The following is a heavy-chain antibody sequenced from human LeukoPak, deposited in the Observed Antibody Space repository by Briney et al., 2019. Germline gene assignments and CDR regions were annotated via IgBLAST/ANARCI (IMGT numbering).Heavy chain of an antibody. V-gene: IGHV3-20*04. D-gene: IGHD6-13*01. CDR2: INWSGGTT. CDR1: GFTFDDYA. Sequence: PGGSLRLSCAASGFTFDDYAMSWVRQVPGKGLEWVSGINWSGGTTRYADSVKGRFTISRDNSKNSLYLQMNSLRTEDTALYYCAKVREGSSWYWGYYYYMDVWGKGTTVTVSS. J-gene: IGHJ6*03. CDR3: AKVREGSSWYWGYYYYMDV.